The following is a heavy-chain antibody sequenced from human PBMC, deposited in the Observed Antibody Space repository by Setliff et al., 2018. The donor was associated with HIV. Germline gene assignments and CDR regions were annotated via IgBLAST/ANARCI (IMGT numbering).Heavy chain of an antibody. CDR3: ARAGGGTGTDDAFDI. Sequence: GASVKVSCKPSGYSFTNHYMHWVRQAPGQGLEWMGIINPSGGSTSYAQKFQGRVTMTRDTSTSTVYMELSSLRSEDTAVYYCARAGGGTGTDDAFDIWGQGTMVTVSS. V-gene: IGHV1-46*01. D-gene: IGHD1-1*01. J-gene: IGHJ3*02. CDR2: INPSGGST. CDR1: GYSFTNHY.